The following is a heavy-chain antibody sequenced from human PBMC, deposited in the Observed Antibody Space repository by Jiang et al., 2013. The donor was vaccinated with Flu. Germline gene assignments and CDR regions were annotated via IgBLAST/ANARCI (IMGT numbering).Heavy chain of an antibody. CDR3: ARGPRRGAKTPRPYGMDV. V-gene: IGHV1-18*04. CDR1: GYTFTSYG. CDR2: ISAYNGNT. D-gene: IGHD1-26*01. Sequence: GAEVKKPGASVKVSCKASGYTFTSYGISWVRQAPGQGLEWMGWISAYNGNTNYAQKLQGRVTMTTDTSTSTAYMELRSLRSDDTAVYYCARGPRRGAKTPRPYGMDVWGQGTTVTVSS. J-gene: IGHJ6*02.